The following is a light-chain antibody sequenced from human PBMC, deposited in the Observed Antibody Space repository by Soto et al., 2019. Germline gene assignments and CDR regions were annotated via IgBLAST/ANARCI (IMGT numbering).Light chain of an antibody. V-gene: IGKV1-5*03. CDR1: QTISNW. CDR2: KAS. J-gene: IGKJ1*01. Sequence: DIQVTQSPSTLSASVGDRDTITCRASQTISNWLAWYQQKPGKAPKLLIYKASGLESGVPSRFSGSGSGTEFTLTISSLQPDDFATYHCQQYNSYPRTFGQGTKVEIK. CDR3: QQYNSYPRT.